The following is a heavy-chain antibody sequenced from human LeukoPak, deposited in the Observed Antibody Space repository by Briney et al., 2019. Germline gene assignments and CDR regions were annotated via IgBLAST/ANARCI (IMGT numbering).Heavy chain of an antibody. J-gene: IGHJ1*01. D-gene: IGHD3-22*01. CDR2: IKQDGSEK. CDR1: EFTFSNYW. V-gene: IGHV3-7*04. CDR3: VSDSSGTWPEYFQV. Sequence: GGSLRLSCAASEFTFSNYWMNWVRQAPGKGLEWVANIKQDGSEKYYVNSVEGRFTISRDNANNSLFLQMNSLRAEDTAEYFCVSDSSGTWPEYFQVWGQGTLVTVSS.